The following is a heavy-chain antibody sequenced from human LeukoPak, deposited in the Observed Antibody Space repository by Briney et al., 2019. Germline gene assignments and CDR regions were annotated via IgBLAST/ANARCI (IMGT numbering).Heavy chain of an antibody. V-gene: IGHV1-69*05. CDR2: IIPLFGTA. CDR1: GGTFNNSA. CDR3: ARDVHGDYGSGWFDP. J-gene: IGHJ5*02. D-gene: IGHD4-17*01. Sequence: SVKVSCKTSGGTFNNSAISWVRQAPGQGLEWLGGIIPLFGTAVYAQKFQGRVTITKDESTRTVYLELTSLTSGDTAVYYCARDVHGDYGSGWFDPWGQGTLVSVSS.